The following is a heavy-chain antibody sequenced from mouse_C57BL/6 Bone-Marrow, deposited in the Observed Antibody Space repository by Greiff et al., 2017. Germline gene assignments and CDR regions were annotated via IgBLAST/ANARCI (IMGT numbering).Heavy chain of an antibody. CDR3: AKRGLRKAMDY. CDR1: GYTFTSYW. J-gene: IGHJ4*01. CDR2: INPNSGST. V-gene: IGHV1-64*01. Sequence: QVQLQQPGAELVKPGASVKLSCKASGYTFTSYWMHWVKQRPGQGLEWIGMINPNSGSTNYNEKFKSKATLTVDKSSSTAYMQLSSLTSEDSAVYYCAKRGLRKAMDYWGQGTSVTVSS. D-gene: IGHD1-1*01.